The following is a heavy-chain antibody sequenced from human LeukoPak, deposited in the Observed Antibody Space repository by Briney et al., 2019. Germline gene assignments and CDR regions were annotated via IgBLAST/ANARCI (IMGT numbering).Heavy chain of an antibody. CDR1: GFTFSDYY. CDR2: ISSSGSTI. CDR3: ARGGIWFGELSLAYYFDY. Sequence: PGESLRLSCAASGFTFSDYYMSWIRQAPGKGLEWVSYISSSGSTIYYADSVKGRFTISRDNAKNSLYLQMNSLRAEDTAVYYCARGGIWFGELSLAYYFDYWGQGTLVTVSS. V-gene: IGHV3-11*01. D-gene: IGHD3-10*01. J-gene: IGHJ4*02.